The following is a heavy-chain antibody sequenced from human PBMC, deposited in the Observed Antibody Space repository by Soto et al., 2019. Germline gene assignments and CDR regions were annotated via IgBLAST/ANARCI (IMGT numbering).Heavy chain of an antibody. CDR3: SRGAVVVPNGLISGMDV. CDR2: IDPSSGNT. Sequence: GASVKVSCKPSGYSFSNFYVHWVRQAPGQGLEWMGIIDPSSGNTSYTQKFQERVTMTRDTSMSTVYMELSRLRSEDTAVYYFSRGAVVVPNGLISGMDVWGLGTTVTVSS. J-gene: IGHJ6*02. V-gene: IGHV1-46*01. CDR1: GYSFSNFY. D-gene: IGHD2-15*01.